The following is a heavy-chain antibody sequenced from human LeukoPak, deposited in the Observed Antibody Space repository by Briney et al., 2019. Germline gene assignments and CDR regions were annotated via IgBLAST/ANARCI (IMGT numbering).Heavy chain of an antibody. CDR3: ARDALFCSSTSCYRYWYFDL. Sequence: PSETLSLTCTVSGGSISSYYWSWIRQPPGKRLEWIGYIYYSGSTNYNPSLKSRVTMSVDTSKNQFSLKLSSVTAADTAVYYCARDALFCSSTSCYRYWYFDLWGRGTLVTVSS. J-gene: IGHJ2*01. CDR2: IYYSGST. D-gene: IGHD2-2*01. CDR1: GGSISSYY. V-gene: IGHV4-59*12.